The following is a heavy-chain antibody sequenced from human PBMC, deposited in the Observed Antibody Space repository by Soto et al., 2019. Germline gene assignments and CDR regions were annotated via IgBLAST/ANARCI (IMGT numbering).Heavy chain of an antibody. V-gene: IGHV3-23*01. Sequence: GGSLRLSCAASGFTFSSYAIIFVRQSPFKGLEWVSAISGSGGSTYYADSVKGRFTISRDNSKNTLYLQMNSLRAEDTAVYYCAKDRRSGYHNWFDPWGQGTLVTVSS. J-gene: IGHJ5*02. D-gene: IGHD3-3*01. CDR3: AKDRRSGYHNWFDP. CDR1: GFTFSSYA. CDR2: ISGSGGST.